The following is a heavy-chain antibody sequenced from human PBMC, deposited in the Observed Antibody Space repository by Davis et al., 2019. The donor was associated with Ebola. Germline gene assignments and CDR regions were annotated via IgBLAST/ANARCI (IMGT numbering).Heavy chain of an antibody. Sequence: PSETLSLTCTVSGGSISSYYWSWIRQPPGKGLEWIGYIYYSGSTNYNPSLKSRVTISVDTSKNQFSLKLSSVTAADTAVYYCARGRKAQQLFLQSDNWFDPWGQGTLVTVSS. CDR2: IYYSGST. CDR1: GGSISSYY. J-gene: IGHJ5*02. D-gene: IGHD6-13*01. CDR3: ARGRKAQQLFLQSDNWFDP. V-gene: IGHV4-59*01.